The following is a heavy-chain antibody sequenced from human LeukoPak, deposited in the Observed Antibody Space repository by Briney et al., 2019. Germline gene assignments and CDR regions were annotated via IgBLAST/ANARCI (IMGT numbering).Heavy chain of an antibody. J-gene: IGHJ5*02. CDR1: GGSFSGYY. V-gene: IGHV4-34*01. Sequence: ASETLSLTCAVYGGSFSGYYWSWIRQPPGKGLEWIGEINHSGSTNYNPSLKSRVTISVDTSKNQFSLKLSSVTAADTAVYYCAPRGYGSATTNWFDPWGQGTLVTVSS. CDR3: APRGYGSATTNWFDP. D-gene: IGHD3-10*01. CDR2: INHSGST.